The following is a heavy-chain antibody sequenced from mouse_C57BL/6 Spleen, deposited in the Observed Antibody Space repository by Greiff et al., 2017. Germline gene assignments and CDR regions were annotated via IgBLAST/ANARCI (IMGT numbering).Heavy chain of an antibody. CDR3: ASHYYGSSPFAY. V-gene: IGHV1-74*01. Sequence: VKLQQPGAELVKPGASVKVSCKASGYTFTSYWMHWVKQRPGQGLEWIGRIHPSDSDTNYNQKFKGKATLTVDKSSSTAYMQLSSLTSEDSAVYYCASHYYGSSPFAYWGQGTLVTVSA. CDR1: GYTFTSYW. CDR2: IHPSDSDT. D-gene: IGHD1-1*01. J-gene: IGHJ3*01.